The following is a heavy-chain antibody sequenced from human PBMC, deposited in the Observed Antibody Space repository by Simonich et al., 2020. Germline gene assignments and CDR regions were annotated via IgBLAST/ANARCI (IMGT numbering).Heavy chain of an antibody. CDR2: ISPYNGNT. D-gene: IGHD1-1*01. CDR3: ARSTTGTTAFDI. Sequence: QVQLVQSGAEVKKPGASVKVSCKASGYTFTSYGISWVRQAPGQGREWMGWISPYNGNTNYAQKLQGRVTMTTDTSTSTDYMELRSLRSDDTAVYYCARSTTGTTAFDIWGQGTMVTVSS. V-gene: IGHV1-18*01. J-gene: IGHJ3*02. CDR1: GYTFTSYG.